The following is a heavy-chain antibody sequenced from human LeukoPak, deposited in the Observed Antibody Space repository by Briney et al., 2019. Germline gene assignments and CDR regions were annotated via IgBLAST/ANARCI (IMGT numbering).Heavy chain of an antibody. CDR2: ISYDGSNK. Sequence: PGRSLRLSCAASGFTFSSYGMHWVRQAPGKGLEWVAVISYDGSNKYYADSVKGRFTISRDNSKNTLYLQMNSLRAEDTAVYYCAKDLADSAAAGDYWGQGTLVTVSS. J-gene: IGHJ4*02. V-gene: IGHV3-30*18. CDR1: GFTFSSYG. CDR3: AKDLADSAAAGDY. D-gene: IGHD2-2*01.